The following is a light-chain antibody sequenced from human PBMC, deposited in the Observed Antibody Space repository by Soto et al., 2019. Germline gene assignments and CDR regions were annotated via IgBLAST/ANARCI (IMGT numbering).Light chain of an antibody. Sequence: QSALTQPASVSGSPGQSITISCTGTSSDVGNYNLVSWYQQHPVKAPKLIIYEDNKRPSRVSNRFSGSKSGNMASLTISGLQAEDEADYYCCTYAGSSTWVFGGETKLTVL. CDR2: EDN. CDR3: CTYAGSSTWV. V-gene: IGLV2-23*01. CDR1: SSDVGNYNL. J-gene: IGLJ3*02.